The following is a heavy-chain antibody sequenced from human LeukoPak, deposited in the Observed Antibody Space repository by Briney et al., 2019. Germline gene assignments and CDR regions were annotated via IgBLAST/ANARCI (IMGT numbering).Heavy chain of an antibody. J-gene: IGHJ4*02. D-gene: IGHD3-10*01. CDR1: AFTFSSYA. Sequence: HPGGSLRLSCAASAFTFSSYAMHWVRQAPGKGLEWVAVISYDGSNKYYADSVKGRFTLSRDNSKNTLYLQMNSLRAEDTAVYYCARDTRITMVRGVIYYFDYWGQGTLVTVSS. CDR3: ARDTRITMVRGVIYYFDY. CDR2: ISYDGSNK. V-gene: IGHV3-30-3*01.